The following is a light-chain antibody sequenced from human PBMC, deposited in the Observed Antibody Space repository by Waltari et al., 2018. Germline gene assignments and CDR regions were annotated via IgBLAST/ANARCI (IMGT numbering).Light chain of an antibody. CDR1: QSVGSD. CDR3: QQYNKWPPYT. J-gene: IGKJ2*01. Sequence: EIVMTQSPATLSVSPGERATLSCRASQSVGSDLAWYQHKPGQAPSLRVYGASTRVTGVPARFSGSGSGTEFTLTISSLQSEDFAVYYCQQYNKWPPYTFGQGTKLEIK. V-gene: IGKV3-15*01. CDR2: GAS.